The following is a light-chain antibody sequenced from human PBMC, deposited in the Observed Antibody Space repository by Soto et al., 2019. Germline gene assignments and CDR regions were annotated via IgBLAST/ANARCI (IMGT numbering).Light chain of an antibody. J-gene: IGLJ1*01. CDR3: ASWDDSLNGYV. Sequence: QSLLNLPPSVSEAPSQRFHISCSGSISNIGNTEVNWYQQLPGKAPKVLMYHDDLFPSGVSDRFSGSKYGTSASLAISGLQSEDEADYYCASWDDSLNGYVCGTGTKVTVL. CDR1: ISNIGNTE. V-gene: IGLV1-36*01. CDR2: HDD.